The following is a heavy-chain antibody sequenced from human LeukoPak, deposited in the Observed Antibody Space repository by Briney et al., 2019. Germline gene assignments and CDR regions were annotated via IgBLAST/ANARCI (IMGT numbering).Heavy chain of an antibody. D-gene: IGHD6-25*01. V-gene: IGHV4-61*01. CDR1: GGSVSSDNYY. Sequence: SETLSLTCTVSGGSVSSDNYYWSWIRQPPGRGLEWIGYIFYTGSTNYNPSLKSRVTISVDTSKNQFSLKVSSVTAADTAVYYCARDVGFDWGQGTLVTVSS. CDR2: IFYTGST. CDR3: ARDVGFD. J-gene: IGHJ4*02.